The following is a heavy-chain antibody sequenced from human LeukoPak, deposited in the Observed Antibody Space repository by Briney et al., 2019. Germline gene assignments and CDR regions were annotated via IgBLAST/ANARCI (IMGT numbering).Heavy chain of an antibody. V-gene: IGHV3-7*01. CDR1: GFTFSSYW. CDR2: IKQDGSEK. D-gene: IGHD1-26*01. Sequence: GGSLRLSCAASGFTFSSYWMSWVRQAPGKGLEWVANIKQDGSEKYYVDSVKGRFTISRDNAKNSLYLQMNSLRAEDTAVYYCARFSVGATGAFDIWGQGTMVTVSS. J-gene: IGHJ3*02. CDR3: ARFSVGATGAFDI.